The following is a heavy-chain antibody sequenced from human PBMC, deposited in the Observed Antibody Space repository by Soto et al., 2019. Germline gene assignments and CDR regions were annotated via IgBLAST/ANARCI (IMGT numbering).Heavy chain of an antibody. J-gene: IGHJ5*02. CDR2: ISYDGSNK. CDR3: AKDDVLLWFGESPYWFDP. CDR1: GFTFSSYG. D-gene: IGHD3-10*01. V-gene: IGHV3-30*18. Sequence: GGSLRLSCAASGFTFSSYGMHWVRQAPGKGLEWVAVISYDGSNKYYADSVKGRFTISRDNSKNTLYLQMNSLRAEDTAVYYCAKDDVLLWFGESPYWFDPWGQGTLVIVSS.